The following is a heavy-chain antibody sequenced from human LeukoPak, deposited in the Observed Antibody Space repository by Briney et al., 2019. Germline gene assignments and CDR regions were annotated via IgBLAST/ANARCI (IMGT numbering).Heavy chain of an antibody. J-gene: IGHJ4*02. D-gene: IGHD3-16*02. CDR1: GGTFSSYA. Sequence: GASVKVSCKASGGTFSSYAISWVRQAPGQGLEWMGGIIPIFGTANYAQKFQGRVTITADESTSTAYMELSSLRSEDTAVYYCARDRGYDYVWRSYRSLDYWGQGTLVTVSS. CDR2: IIPIFGTA. CDR3: ARDRGYDYVWRSYRSLDY. V-gene: IGHV1-69*13.